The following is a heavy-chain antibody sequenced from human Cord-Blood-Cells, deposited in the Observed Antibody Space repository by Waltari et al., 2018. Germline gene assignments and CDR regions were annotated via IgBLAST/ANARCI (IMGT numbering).Heavy chain of an antibody. CDR1: GGHFSSYA. V-gene: IGHV1-69*01. CDR3: AREGYGDGDYDY. CDR2: IIPIFGTA. J-gene: IGHJ4*02. Sequence: QVQLVQSGAEVKKPGSSVKVSCKASGGHFSSYAIIWVRQPPGQGLEWMGGIIPIFGTANYAQKFQGRVTMTADESTSTAYMELSSLRSEDTAVYYCAREGYGDGDYDYWGQGTLVTVSS. D-gene: IGHD4-17*01.